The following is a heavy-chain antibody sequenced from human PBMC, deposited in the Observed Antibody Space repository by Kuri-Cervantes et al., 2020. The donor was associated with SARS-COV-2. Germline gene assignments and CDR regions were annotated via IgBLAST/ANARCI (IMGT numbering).Heavy chain of an antibody. CDR2: IGPSGTTK. Sequence: GGSLRLSCTASGFIFSDYYMTWIRQAPGKGLEWVSNIGPSGTTKYYADSVKGRFTISRDNAKNSLYLQMSSLRAEDTAVYYCARDLSPYCSGGSCYSDYWGQGTLVTVSS. CDR3: ARDLSPYCSGGSCYSDY. D-gene: IGHD2-15*01. V-gene: IGHV3-11*04. J-gene: IGHJ4*02. CDR1: GFIFSDYY.